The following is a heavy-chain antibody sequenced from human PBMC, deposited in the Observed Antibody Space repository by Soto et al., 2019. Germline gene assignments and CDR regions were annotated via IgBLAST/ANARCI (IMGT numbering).Heavy chain of an antibody. V-gene: IGHV3-30-3*01. Sequence: QVQLVESGGGVVQPGRSLRLSCAASGFTFSSYAMHWVRQAPGKGLEWVAVISYDGSNKYYADSVKGRFTISRDNSKNTLYLQLTSLSAEDTAVYYCARDRLRYPWNDFPYYYYGMDVWGQGTTVTVSS. CDR3: ARDRLRYPWNDFPYYYYGMDV. D-gene: IGHD1-1*01. CDR1: GFTFSSYA. J-gene: IGHJ6*02. CDR2: ISYDGSNK.